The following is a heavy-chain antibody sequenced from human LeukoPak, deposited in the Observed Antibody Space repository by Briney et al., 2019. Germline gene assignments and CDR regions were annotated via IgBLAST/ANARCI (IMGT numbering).Heavy chain of an antibody. CDR1: GYTFTSYG. D-gene: IGHD6-19*01. CDR2: ISAYNGNT. V-gene: IGHV1-18*01. CDR3: ARDRGWGSSAWYVDY. Sequence: GASVKVSCKASGYTFTSYGISWVRQAPGQGLEWMGWISAYNGNTNYAQKLQGRVTMTTDTSTSTAYMELRSLRSDDTAVYYCARDRGWGSSAWYVDYWGQGTLVTVSS. J-gene: IGHJ4*02.